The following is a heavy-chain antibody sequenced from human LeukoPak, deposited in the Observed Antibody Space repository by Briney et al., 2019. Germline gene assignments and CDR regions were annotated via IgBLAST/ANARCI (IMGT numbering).Heavy chain of an antibody. CDR1: GGSFSGYY. V-gene: IGHV4-34*01. Sequence: SETLSLTCAVYGGSFSGYYWSWIRQPPGKGLEWIGEINHSGSTNYNPSLKSRVTISVDTSKNQFSLKLSSVTAADTAVYYCARGKQWLVLFDYWGQGTLVTVSS. D-gene: IGHD6-19*01. CDR3: ARGKQWLVLFDY. CDR2: INHSGST. J-gene: IGHJ4*02.